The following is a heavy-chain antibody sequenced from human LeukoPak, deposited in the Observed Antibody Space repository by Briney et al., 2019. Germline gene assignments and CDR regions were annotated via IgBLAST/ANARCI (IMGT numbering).Heavy chain of an antibody. J-gene: IGHJ4*02. CDR3: AKEEYSISPALDY. CDR1: GYTFTSYD. Sequence: GASVTVSFTASGYTFTSYDINWVRQATGQGLEWMGWMNPNSGNTGYAQKFQGRVTMTRNTSISTAYMELSSLRSEDTAVYYCAKEEYSISPALDYWGQGTLVTVSS. V-gene: IGHV1-8*01. CDR2: MNPNSGNT. D-gene: IGHD6-6*01.